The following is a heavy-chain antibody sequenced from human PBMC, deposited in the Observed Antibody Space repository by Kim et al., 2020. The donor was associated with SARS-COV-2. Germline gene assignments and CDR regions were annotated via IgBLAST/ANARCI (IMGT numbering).Heavy chain of an antibody. J-gene: IGHJ3*02. CDR2: DGSTT. V-gene: IGHV3-74*01. CDR3: ASMAFDI. Sequence: DGSTTSYADSVKGRFTISRDNAKNTLYLQMNSLRAEDTAVYYCASMAFDIWGQGTMVTVSS.